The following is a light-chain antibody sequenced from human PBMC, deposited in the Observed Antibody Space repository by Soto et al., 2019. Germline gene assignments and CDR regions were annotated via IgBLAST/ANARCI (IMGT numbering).Light chain of an antibody. CDR1: SSDVGAYIF. V-gene: IGLV2-8*01. CDR2: DVN. CDR3: VSFAGGTYV. J-gene: IGLJ1*01. Sequence: QSALTQPPSASGSPGQSVTISCTGTSSDVGAYIFVSWYQQHPGIAPKLMVYDVNRRPPGVPDRFFGSKPGNTASLTVSGLQAEDEADYYCVSFAGGTYVFGTGTKVTVL.